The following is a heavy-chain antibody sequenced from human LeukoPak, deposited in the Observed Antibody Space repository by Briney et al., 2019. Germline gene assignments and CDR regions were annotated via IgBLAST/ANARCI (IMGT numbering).Heavy chain of an antibody. CDR2: INPNSGDT. D-gene: IGHD2-21*02. CDR3: ARDRAVAAINWFDP. V-gene: IGHV1-2*02. J-gene: IGHJ5*02. Sequence: ASVKVSCKASGYTFTGYYMHWVRQAPGQGLEWMGWINPNSGDTKYAQKFQGRVTMTRDTSISTAYIELSSLRSDDTAVYYCARDRAVAAINWFDPWGQGTLVTVSS. CDR1: GYTFTGYY.